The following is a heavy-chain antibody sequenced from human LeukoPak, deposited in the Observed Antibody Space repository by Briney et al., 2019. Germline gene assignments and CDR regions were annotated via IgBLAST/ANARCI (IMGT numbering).Heavy chain of an antibody. Sequence: GGSLRLSCAASGFTFGNSWVHWLRQAPGKGLVWVSLINADGSTATYADSVKGRFTISRDNARNTLSLQMNSLTIEDTAVYYCVVVVEPPDSDGFDVWGQGTMITVSS. CDR1: GFTFGNSW. CDR2: INADGSTA. D-gene: IGHD1-14*01. CDR3: VVVVEPPDSDGFDV. V-gene: IGHV3-74*01. J-gene: IGHJ3*01.